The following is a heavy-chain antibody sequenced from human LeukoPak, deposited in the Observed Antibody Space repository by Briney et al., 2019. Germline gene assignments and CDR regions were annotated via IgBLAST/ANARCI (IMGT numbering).Heavy chain of an antibody. D-gene: IGHD5-12*01. Sequence: PSETLSPTCIVSGGSISSGSHYWGWIRQPPGKGLEWTGSMHYSGITYYNPSLTSRVTISVDTSKNQFSLRLPSVTAADTAVYYCARYPYSDSGVWQAFDYWGQGTLVTVSS. CDR3: ARYPYSDSGVWQAFDY. V-gene: IGHV4-39*01. J-gene: IGHJ4*02. CDR1: GGSISSGSHY. CDR2: MHYSGIT.